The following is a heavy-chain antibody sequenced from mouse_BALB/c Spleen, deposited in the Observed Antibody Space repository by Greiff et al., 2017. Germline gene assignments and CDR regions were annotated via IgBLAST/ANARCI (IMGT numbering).Heavy chain of an antibody. D-gene: IGHD2-14*01. V-gene: IGHV14-3*02. Sequence: EVQLQQSGAELVKPGASVKLSCTASGFNIKDTYMHWVKQRPEQGLEWIGRIDPANGNTKYDPKFQGKATITADTSSNTAYLQLSSLTSEDTAVYYCARYYRYDGYYAMDDWGQGTSVTVSS. CDR1: GFNIKDTY. J-gene: IGHJ4*01. CDR2: IDPANGNT. CDR3: ARYYRYDGYYAMDD.